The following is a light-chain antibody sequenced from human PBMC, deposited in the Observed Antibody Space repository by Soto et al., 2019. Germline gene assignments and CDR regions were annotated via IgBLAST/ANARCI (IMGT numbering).Light chain of an antibody. Sequence: IALSQSAGTLSLSPGERATLSCRASQIVSSSYLAWYQQKPGQAPSLLVYAASSRATGIPDRFSGSGSGTDFTLTISRLEPEDFAVYYCQQYGSSPTFGGGTKVHI. V-gene: IGKV3-20*01. J-gene: IGKJ4*01. CDR1: QIVSSSY. CDR3: QQYGSSPT. CDR2: AAS.